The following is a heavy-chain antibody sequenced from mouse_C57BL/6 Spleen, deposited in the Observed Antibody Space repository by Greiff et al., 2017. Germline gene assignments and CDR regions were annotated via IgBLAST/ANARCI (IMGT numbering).Heavy chain of an antibody. CDR2: ISYDGSN. V-gene: IGHV3-6*01. CDR1: GYSITSGYY. CDR3: ARANWLFDY. J-gene: IGHJ2*01. D-gene: IGHD4-1*01. Sequence: EVKLQESGPGLVKPSQSLSLTCSVTGYSITSGYYWNWIRQFPGNKLEWMGYISYDGSNNYNPSLKNRISITRDTSKNQFFLKLNSVTTEDTATDYCARANWLFDYWGQGTTLTVSS.